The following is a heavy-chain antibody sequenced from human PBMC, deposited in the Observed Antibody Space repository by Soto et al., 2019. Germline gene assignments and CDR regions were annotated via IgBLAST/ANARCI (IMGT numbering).Heavy chain of an antibody. J-gene: IGHJ6*03. CDR1: WDSVSSNSAA. CDR2: TYYRSRWYN. CDR3: AGTTSHQWYYMDV. D-gene: IGHD1-7*01. Sequence: QTLSLTCAISWDSVSSNSAAWNWIRLSPSRGLEWLARTYYRSRWYNDYAVSVRSRITVNPDTSKNQFSLQLTSVTPEDTAVYYCAGTTSHQWYYMDVWGKGTTVTVSS. V-gene: IGHV6-1*01.